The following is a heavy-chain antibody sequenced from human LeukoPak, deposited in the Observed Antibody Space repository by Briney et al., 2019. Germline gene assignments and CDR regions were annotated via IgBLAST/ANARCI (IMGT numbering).Heavy chain of an antibody. CDR3: ARGWGVEY. J-gene: IGHJ4*01. CDR1: GFTFSIYW. V-gene: IGHV3-74*01. D-gene: IGHD3-10*01. CDR2: INSDGSST. Sequence: HSGGSLRLSCAASGFTFSIYWVQWVGQAPGKGLVWVSRINSDGSSTGYADSVEGRFTISRDNAKDPLYLQMNSLRAEDTAVYYCARGWGVEYWGQGTLVTVSS.